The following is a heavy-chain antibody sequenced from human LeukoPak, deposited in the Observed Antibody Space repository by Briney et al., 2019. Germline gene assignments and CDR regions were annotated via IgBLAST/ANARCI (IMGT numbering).Heavy chain of an antibody. CDR3: ARDGSGSYYDRGWFDP. CDR2: MNPNGGNT. V-gene: IGHV1-8*01. CDR1: AYTFTSYN. J-gene: IGHJ5*02. D-gene: IGHD3-10*01. Sequence: ASVKVSCKASAYTFTSYNINWVRQATGQGPEWMGWMNPNGGNTGYAQKFQGRVTMTRNTSISTAYMELSSLTSEDTAVYYCARDGSGSYYDRGWFDPWGQGTLVTVSS.